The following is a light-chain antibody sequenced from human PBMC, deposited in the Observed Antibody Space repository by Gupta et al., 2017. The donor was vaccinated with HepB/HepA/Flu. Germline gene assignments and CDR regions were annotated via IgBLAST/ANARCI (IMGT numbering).Light chain of an antibody. CDR2: DVS. CDR1: SSDIGDNNY. Sequence: QSALTQPASVSGSPGQSITISCTGSSSDIGDNNYVSWYQQHPGKAPKLMIYDVSDRPAGVSNRFSGSKSDNTASLTISGLQAEDEADYYCSSYTSSKLLFGGGTKLTVL. CDR3: SSYTSSKLL. V-gene: IGLV2-14*03. J-gene: IGLJ3*02.